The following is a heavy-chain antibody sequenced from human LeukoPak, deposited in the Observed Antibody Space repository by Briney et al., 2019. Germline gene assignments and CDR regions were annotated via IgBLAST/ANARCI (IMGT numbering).Heavy chain of an antibody. CDR1: GFTFSDYY. V-gene: IGHV3-11*01. J-gene: IGHJ4*02. D-gene: IGHD3-3*01. CDR2: ISSSGSTI. CDR3: AKEGAYYDFWSGYYQNTYYFDY. Sequence: GGSLRLSCAASGFTFSDYYMSWIRQAPGKGLEWVSYISSSGSTIYYADSVKGRFTISRDNAKNSLYLQMNSLRAEDTAVYYCAKEGAYYDFWSGYYQNTYYFDYWGQGTLVTVSS.